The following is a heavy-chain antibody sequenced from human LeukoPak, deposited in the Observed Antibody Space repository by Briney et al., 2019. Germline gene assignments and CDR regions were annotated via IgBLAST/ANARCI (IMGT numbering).Heavy chain of an antibody. V-gene: IGHV3-53*01. CDR3: ARVEPPAGWFDP. CDR2: IYSGGST. D-gene: IGHD6-25*01. Sequence: GSLRLSCAASGFTPSTKYMSWVRQAPGQGLEGVSVIYSGGSTYYADSVKGRFTSSRDNSKNTPYLQMNSLRAEDTAVYYCARVEPPAGWFDPWGQGTLVTVSS. J-gene: IGHJ5*02. CDR1: GFTPSTKY.